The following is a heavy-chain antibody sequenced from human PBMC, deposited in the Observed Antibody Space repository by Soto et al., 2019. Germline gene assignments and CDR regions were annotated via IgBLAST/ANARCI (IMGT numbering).Heavy chain of an antibody. J-gene: IGHJ4*02. CDR3: AKDEFGGAAKY. V-gene: IGHV3-23*01. D-gene: IGHD1-26*01. CDR1: GFTFSSFS. Sequence: EVQLLESGGDLVQPGGSLRLPWAASGFTFSSFSMHWIRQTPGSGLEWVSTIRGGSVNIDYADSVKGRFTISRDNSRNTLYLQMTRLRVEDTATYYCAKDEFGGAAKYWGQGTLVSVSS. CDR2: IRGGSVNI.